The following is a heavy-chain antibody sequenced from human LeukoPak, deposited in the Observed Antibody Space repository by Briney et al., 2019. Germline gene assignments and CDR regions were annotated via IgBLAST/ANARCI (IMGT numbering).Heavy chain of an antibody. Sequence: SETLSLTCTVSGGSISSYYWSWIRQPPGKGLEWIGYIYYSGSTNYNPSLKSRVTISVDTSKNQFSLKLSSVTAADTAVYYCAMIDSSGYYSYFQHWGQGTLVTVSS. D-gene: IGHD3-22*01. J-gene: IGHJ1*01. V-gene: IGHV4-59*01. CDR3: AMIDSSGYYSYFQH. CDR1: GGSISSYY. CDR2: IYYSGST.